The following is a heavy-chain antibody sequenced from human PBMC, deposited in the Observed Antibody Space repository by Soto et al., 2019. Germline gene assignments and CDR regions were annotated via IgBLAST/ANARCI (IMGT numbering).Heavy chain of an antibody. J-gene: IGHJ6*02. CDR2: IYYSGST. Sequence: SETLSLTCTVSGGSISSSSYYWGWIRQPPGKWLEWIGSIYYSGSTYYNPSLKSRVTISVDTSKNQFSLKLSSVTAADTAVYYCARHGPPDYDFWSGYPHYYGMDVWGQGTTVTVYS. V-gene: IGHV4-39*01. CDR3: ARHGPPDYDFWSGYPHYYGMDV. D-gene: IGHD3-3*01. CDR1: GGSISSSSYY.